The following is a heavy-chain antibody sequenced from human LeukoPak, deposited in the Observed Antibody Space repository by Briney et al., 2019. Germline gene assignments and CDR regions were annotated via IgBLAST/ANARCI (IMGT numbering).Heavy chain of an antibody. CDR3: ARDSSGRYHWFDP. J-gene: IGHJ5*02. D-gene: IGHD6-19*01. V-gene: IGHV4-61*02. CDR1: GGSISSGGYY. CDR2: IYTSGST. Sequence: PSETLSLTCTVSGGSISSGGYYWSWIRQHPGKGLEWIGRIYTSGSTNYNPSLKSRVTMSVDTSKNQFSLKLSSVTAADTAVYYCARDSSGRYHWFDPWGQGTLVTVSS.